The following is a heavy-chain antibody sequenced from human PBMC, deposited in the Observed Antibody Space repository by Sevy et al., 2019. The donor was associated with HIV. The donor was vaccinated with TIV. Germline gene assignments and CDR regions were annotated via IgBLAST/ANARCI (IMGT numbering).Heavy chain of an antibody. CDR2: IFSGGNT. Sequence: GGSLRLSCAASGFTVSGNYMSWVRQAPGKGLEWVSGIFSGGNTHFADSVKGRFTISRDNSKNTLSLQLNSLSAEDTAVYYCARAVEDYSDSSAWDLYFDLWGRGTLVTVSS. J-gene: IGHJ2*01. V-gene: IGHV3-66*01. D-gene: IGHD3-22*01. CDR1: GFTVSGNY. CDR3: ARAVEDYSDSSAWDLYFDL.